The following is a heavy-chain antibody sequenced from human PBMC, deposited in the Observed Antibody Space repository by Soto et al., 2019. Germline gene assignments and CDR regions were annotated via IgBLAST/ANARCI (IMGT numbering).Heavy chain of an antibody. V-gene: IGHV1-2*02. CDR1: GYTFAAYY. D-gene: IGHD4-17*01. CDR2: INPTSGGT. CDR3: ARDPDYGDYWGYFFDS. J-gene: IGHJ4*02. Sequence: QVQLVQSGAEVKKPGASVKVSCKTSGYTFAAYYIHWIRQAPGQGLDWMGGINPTSGGTVYAQNFQDRGTMTRDTSISTAYMELRRLNSDDTAVYYCARDPDYGDYWGYFFDSWGQGTPVNVSS.